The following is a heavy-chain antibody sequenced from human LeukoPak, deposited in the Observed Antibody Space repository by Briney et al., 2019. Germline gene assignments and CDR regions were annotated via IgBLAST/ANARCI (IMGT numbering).Heavy chain of an antibody. J-gene: IGHJ4*02. V-gene: IGHV4-34*01. CDR3: ARWAPPRQWLVRGQGFDY. CDR1: GGSFSGYY. Sequence: SETLSLTCAVYGGSFSGYYWSWIRQPPGKGLEWIGEINHSGSANYNPSLKSRVTISVDTSKNQFSLKLSSVTAADTAVYYCARWAPPRQWLVRGQGFDYWGQGTLVTVSS. D-gene: IGHD6-19*01. CDR2: INHSGSA.